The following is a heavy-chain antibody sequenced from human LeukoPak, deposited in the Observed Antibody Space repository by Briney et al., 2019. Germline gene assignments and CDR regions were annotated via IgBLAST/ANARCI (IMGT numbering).Heavy chain of an antibody. J-gene: IGHJ6*04. CDR2: ISAYNGST. CDR3: ARDSPVRYFDWSLPEGDHYYGMDV. D-gene: IGHD3-9*01. CDR1: GYTFTSYG. Sequence: ASVKVSCKASGYTFTSYGITWVRQAPGQGLEWMGWISAYNGSTNYAQNLQGRVTMTTDTSTSTAYMELRSLRSDDTAVYYCARDSPVRYFDWSLPEGDHYYGMDVWGKGTTVTVSS. V-gene: IGHV1-18*04.